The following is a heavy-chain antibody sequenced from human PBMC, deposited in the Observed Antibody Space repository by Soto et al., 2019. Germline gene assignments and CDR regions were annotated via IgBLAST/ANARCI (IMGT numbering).Heavy chain of an antibody. J-gene: IGHJ6*02. CDR1: GFTFSSYA. D-gene: IGHD4-17*01. CDR2: ISYDGSNK. CDR3: ARDLPSGDYVYYYYGMDV. V-gene: IGHV3-30-3*01. Sequence: QVQLVESGGGVVQPGRSLRLSCAASGFTFSSYAMHWVRQAPGRGLEWVAVISYDGSNKYYADSVKGRFTISRDNSKNTLYLQMNSLRAEDTAVYYCARDLPSGDYVYYYYGMDVWGQGTTVTVSS.